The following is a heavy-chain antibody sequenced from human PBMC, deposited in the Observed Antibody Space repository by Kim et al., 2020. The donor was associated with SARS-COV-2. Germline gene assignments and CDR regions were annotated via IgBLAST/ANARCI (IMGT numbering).Heavy chain of an antibody. CDR3: ARQDGYMMGWREDWFDP. CDR1: GGSITNENYF. Sequence: SETLSLTCTVSGGSITNENYFWVWIRHPPGKGLEWIGSIQYSGTTHYNPSLKSRVTISLDTSKNQFSLKVTSVIATDTAVYYCARQDGYMMGWREDWFDPWGQGTLVTVSS. CDR2: IQYSGTT. D-gene: IGHD5-18*01. V-gene: IGHV4-39*01. J-gene: IGHJ5*02.